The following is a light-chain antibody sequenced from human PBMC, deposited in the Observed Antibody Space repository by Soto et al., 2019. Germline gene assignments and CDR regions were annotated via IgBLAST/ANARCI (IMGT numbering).Light chain of an antibody. V-gene: IGKV3-20*01. CDR3: QQYGNSLP. CDR1: QSVSSSY. J-gene: IGKJ1*01. Sequence: EIVLTQSPGTLSLSPGERATLSCRAGQSVSSSYLAWYQQKPGQAPRLLIYGASTRATGIPDRFSGSGSGTDFTLTISRLEPEDFAVYYCQQYGNSLPFGQGSMVDIK. CDR2: GAS.